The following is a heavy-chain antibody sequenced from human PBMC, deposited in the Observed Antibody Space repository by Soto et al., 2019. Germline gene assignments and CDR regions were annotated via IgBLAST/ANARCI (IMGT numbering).Heavy chain of an antibody. CDR1: GFTFSDYW. CDR2: ISSSSSTI. CDR3: ARVGEQWLVVSNYYYYGMDV. D-gene: IGHD6-19*01. J-gene: IGHJ6*02. Sequence: PGGSLRLSCAVSGFTFSDYWMSWVRQAPGKGLEWVSYISSSSSTIYYADSVKGRFTISRDNAKNSLYLQMNSLRDEDTAVYYCARVGEQWLVVSNYYYYGMDVWGQGTTVTVSS. V-gene: IGHV3-48*02.